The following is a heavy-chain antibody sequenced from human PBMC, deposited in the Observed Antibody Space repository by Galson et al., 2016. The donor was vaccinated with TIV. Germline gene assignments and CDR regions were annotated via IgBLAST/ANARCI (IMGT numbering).Heavy chain of an antibody. J-gene: IGHJ4*02. V-gene: IGHV3-15*01. Sequence: SLRLSCAASGFNFDVRWMSWLRQVPGKELEWVGRIRGGSEAGTTDYAATVKGRFTFSRDDSKDTLYLQMNNLKIEDTAVYYCASFNTKDAFDSWGQGTLVIVSS. CDR3: ASFNTKDAFDS. CDR2: IRGGSEAGTT. D-gene: IGHD2/OR15-2a*01. CDR1: GFNFDVRW.